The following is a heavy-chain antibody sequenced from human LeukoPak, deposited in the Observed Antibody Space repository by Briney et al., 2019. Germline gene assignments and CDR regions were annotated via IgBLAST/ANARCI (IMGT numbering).Heavy chain of an antibody. V-gene: IGHV3-21*01. D-gene: IGHD6-13*01. CDR1: GFTFSSYT. J-gene: IGHJ4*02. CDR3: ARVGSSLTYYFDY. CDR2: ISTSTSNI. Sequence: PGGSLRLSCAASGFTFSSYTKNWVRQAPGKGLEWVSSISTSTSNIHYADSVKGRFTISRDNAKNSLYLQMNSLRPEDTAVYYCARVGSSLTYYFDYWGQGTLVTVSS.